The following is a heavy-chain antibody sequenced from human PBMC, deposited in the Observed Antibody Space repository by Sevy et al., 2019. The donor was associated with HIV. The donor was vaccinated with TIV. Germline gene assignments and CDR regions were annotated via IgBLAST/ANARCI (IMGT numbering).Heavy chain of an antibody. D-gene: IGHD5-12*01. CDR3: AGDVWLPYYYYYGMDV. J-gene: IGHJ6*02. Sequence: QSQTLSLTCAISGDSVSSNSAAWNWIRQSPSRGLEWLGRTYYRSKWYNDYAVSVKSRITINPDTSKNQFSLQLNSVTPEDTAVYYCAGDVWLPYYYYYGMDVWGQGTTVTVSS. CDR2: TYYRSKWYN. V-gene: IGHV6-1*01. CDR1: GDSVSSNSAA.